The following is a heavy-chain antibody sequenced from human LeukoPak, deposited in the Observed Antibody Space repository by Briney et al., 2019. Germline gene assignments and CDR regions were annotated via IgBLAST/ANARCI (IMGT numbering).Heavy chain of an antibody. J-gene: IGHJ4*02. CDR2: ISDSGGST. Sequence: GGSLRLSCAASGFTFSSYGMSWVRQAPGKGLEWVSTISDSGGSTNYADSVKGRFTISRDNSKNTLYLQMNSLRAEDTALYYCAQDHRGRYDILTGYLYWGQGTLVTVSS. D-gene: IGHD3-9*01. CDR3: AQDHRGRYDILTGYLY. CDR1: GFTFSSYG. V-gene: IGHV3-23*01.